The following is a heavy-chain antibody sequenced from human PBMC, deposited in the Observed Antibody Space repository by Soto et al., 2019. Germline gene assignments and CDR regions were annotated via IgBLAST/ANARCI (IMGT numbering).Heavy chain of an antibody. V-gene: IGHV4-31*11. CDR2: IYYSGST. Sequence: SETLSLTCAVYGGSFSGYYWSWIRQHPGKGLEWIGYIYYSGSTYYNPSLKSRVTVSVDTSKNQFSLKLSSVTAADTAVYYCARRDVVTPLFDPWGQGTLVNVS. D-gene: IGHD2-21*02. CDR3: ARRDVVTPLFDP. J-gene: IGHJ5*02. CDR1: GGSFSGYY.